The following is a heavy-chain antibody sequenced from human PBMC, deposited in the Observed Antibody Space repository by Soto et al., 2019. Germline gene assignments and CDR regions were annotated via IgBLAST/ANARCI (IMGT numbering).Heavy chain of an antibody. CDR3: ARGRRYCTTTSCYPPALFPYGMDV. CDR2: INPDSDNT. Sequence: QVQLVQSGAEVKKPGASVKVSCETSGYTFTNYDINWVRQAAGQGLEWMGWINPDSDNTGYAQKFTARVTMTRDTSISTAYMELNSLRSEDTAVYYCARGRRYCTTTSCYPPALFPYGMDVWGQGTTVTVSS. D-gene: IGHD2-2*01. V-gene: IGHV1-8*01. J-gene: IGHJ6*02. CDR1: GYTFTNYD.